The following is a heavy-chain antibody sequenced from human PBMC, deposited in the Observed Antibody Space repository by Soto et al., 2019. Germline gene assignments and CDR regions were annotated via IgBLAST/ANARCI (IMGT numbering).Heavy chain of an antibody. CDR2: IYPGDSDT. D-gene: IGHD2-21*02. Sequence: GESLKISGKGSGYSFTSYWIGWVRQMPGKGLEWMGIIYPGDSDTRYSPSFQGQVTISADKSISTAYLQWSSLKASDTAMYYCARHIVVVTAMMDYYYYGMDVWGQGTTVTVSS. V-gene: IGHV5-51*01. CDR3: ARHIVVVTAMMDYYYYGMDV. CDR1: GYSFTSYW. J-gene: IGHJ6*02.